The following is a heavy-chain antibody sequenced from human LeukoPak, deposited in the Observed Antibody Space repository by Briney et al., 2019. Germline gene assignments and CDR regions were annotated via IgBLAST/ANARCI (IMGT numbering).Heavy chain of an antibody. CDR1: GYTFTSYY. J-gene: IGHJ4*02. Sequence: ASVKVSCKASGYTFTSYYMHWVRQAPGQGLEWMGIINPGGGSTSYAQKFQGRVTMTRDMSTSTVYMELSSLRSEDTAVYYCATTGTDRKTPDYWGQGTLVTVSS. CDR3: ATTGTDRKTPDY. D-gene: IGHD1-1*01. CDR2: INPGGGST. V-gene: IGHV1-46*01.